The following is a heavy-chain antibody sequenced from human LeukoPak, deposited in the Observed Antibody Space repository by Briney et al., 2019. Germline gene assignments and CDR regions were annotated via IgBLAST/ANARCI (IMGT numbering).Heavy chain of an antibody. J-gene: IGHJ4*02. V-gene: IGHV4-30-4*08. CDR1: GGSISSGDYY. CDR3: AREMGYYDSSGPNYFDY. D-gene: IGHD3-22*01. Sequence: SETLSLTCTVSGGSISSGDYYWSWIRQPPGKGLEWIGYIYYSGSTYYNPSLKSRVTISVDTSKNQFSLKLSSATAADTAVYYCAREMGYYDSSGPNYFDYWGQGTLVTVSS. CDR2: IYYSGST.